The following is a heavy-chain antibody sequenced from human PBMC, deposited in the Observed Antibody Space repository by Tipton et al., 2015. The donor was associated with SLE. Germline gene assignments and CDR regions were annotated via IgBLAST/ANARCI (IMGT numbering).Heavy chain of an antibody. V-gene: IGHV1-18*01. CDR1: GYTFTSSG. CDR2: ITPYGGDT. D-gene: IGHD6-19*01. J-gene: IGHJ4*02. CDR3: AIAVVGTLFFDY. Sequence: QLVQSGAEIKKPGASVKVSCKASGYTFTSSGISWVRQAPGQGLEWMGWITPYGGDTNRPRTYYAQRFQDRVTLSTDTSASTAYMELRSLRSDDTAVYYCAIAVVGTLFFDYWGQGTLVTVSS.